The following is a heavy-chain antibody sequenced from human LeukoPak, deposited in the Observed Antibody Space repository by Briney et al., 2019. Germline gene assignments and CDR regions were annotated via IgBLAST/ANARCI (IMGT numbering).Heavy chain of an antibody. CDR3: ATSKRYSSGWYAIGYFDY. CDR2: ISGSGGST. Sequence: GGSLRLSCAASGFTFSSYAMSWVRQAPGKGLECVSAISGSGGSTYYADSVKGRFTISRDNSKNTLYLQMNSLRAEDTAVYYCATSKRYSSGWYAIGYFDYWGQGTLVXVSS. V-gene: IGHV3-23*01. CDR1: GFTFSSYA. J-gene: IGHJ4*02. D-gene: IGHD6-19*01.